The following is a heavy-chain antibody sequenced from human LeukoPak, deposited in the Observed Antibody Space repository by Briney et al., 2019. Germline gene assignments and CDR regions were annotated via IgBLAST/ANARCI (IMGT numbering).Heavy chain of an antibody. CDR1: GGSFSGYY. J-gene: IGHJ6*03. D-gene: IGHD3-3*01. Sequence: PSETLSLTCAVYGGSFSGYYWSWIRQPPGKGLEWIGEINHSGSTNYNPSLKSRVTISVDTSKNQFSLKLSSVTAADTAVYYCARAYYDFWSGRSLGYSYYYMDVWGNGTTVTVSS. CDR2: INHSGST. V-gene: IGHV4-34*01. CDR3: ARAYYDFWSGRSLGYSYYYMDV.